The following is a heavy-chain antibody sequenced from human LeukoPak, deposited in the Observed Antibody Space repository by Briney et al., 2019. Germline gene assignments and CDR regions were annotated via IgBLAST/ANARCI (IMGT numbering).Heavy chain of an antibody. CDR2: IYYSGST. CDR3: ARDRLPSYSGYDSNWFDP. J-gene: IGHJ5*02. D-gene: IGHD5-12*01. Sequence: PSQTLSLTCTVSGGSISSGGYYWSWIRQHPGKGLEWIGYIYYSGSTYYNPSLKSRVTISVDTSKNQFSLKLSSVTAADTAAYYCARDRLPSYSGYDSNWFDPWGQGTLVTVSS. V-gene: IGHV4-31*03. CDR1: GGSISSGGYY.